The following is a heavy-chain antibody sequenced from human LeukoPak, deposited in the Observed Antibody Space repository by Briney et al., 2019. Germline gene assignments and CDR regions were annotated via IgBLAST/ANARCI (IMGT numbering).Heavy chain of an antibody. J-gene: IGHJ6*04. CDR1: GFTFSSYG. Sequence: GGSLRLSCAASGFTFSSYGMHWVRQAPGKGLEWVAVIWYGGSNKYYADSVKGRFTISRDNSKNTLYLQMNSLRAEDTAVYYCAKDSGDDFWSGYLLRTDVWGKGTTVTVSS. CDR2: IWYGGSNK. D-gene: IGHD3-3*01. CDR3: AKDSGDDFWSGYLLRTDV. V-gene: IGHV3-30*02.